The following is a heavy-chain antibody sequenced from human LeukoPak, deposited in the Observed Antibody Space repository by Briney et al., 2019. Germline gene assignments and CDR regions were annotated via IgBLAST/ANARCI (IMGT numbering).Heavy chain of an antibody. CDR3: ATEMVRGVIRTNAFDI. J-gene: IGHJ3*02. V-gene: IGHV1-24*01. D-gene: IGHD3-10*01. CDR1: GYTFTSYG. CDR2: FDPEDGET. Sequence: ASVKVSCKASGYTFTSYGISWVRQAPGQGLEWMGGFDPEDGETIYAQKFQGRVTMTEDTSTDTAYMELSSLRSEDTAVYYCATEMVRGVIRTNAFDIWGQGTMVTVSS.